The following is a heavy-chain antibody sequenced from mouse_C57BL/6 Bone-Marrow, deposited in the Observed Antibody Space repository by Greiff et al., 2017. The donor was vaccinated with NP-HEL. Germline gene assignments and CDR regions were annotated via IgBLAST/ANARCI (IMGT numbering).Heavy chain of an antibody. D-gene: IGHD1-1*01. CDR3: ARYYYGSGYFDY. J-gene: IGHJ2*01. CDR2: IDPNSGGT. Sequence: QVQLQQPGAELVKPGASVKLSCKASGYTFTNYWMHWVKQRPGRGLEWIRRIDPNSGGTKYNEKFKSKATLTVDKSSSTAYMQLSSLTSEDSAVYYCARYYYGSGYFDYWGQGTTLTVSS. V-gene: IGHV1-72*01. CDR1: GYTFTNYW.